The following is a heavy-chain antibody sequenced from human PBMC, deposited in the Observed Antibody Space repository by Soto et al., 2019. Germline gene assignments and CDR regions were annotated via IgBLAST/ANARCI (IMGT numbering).Heavy chain of an antibody. D-gene: IGHD3-22*01. CDR2: IYYSGST. CDR1: GGSISSYY. Sequence: ASETLSLTCTVSGGSISSYYWSWIRQPPGKGLEWIGYIYYSGSTNYNPSLKSRVTISVDTSKNQFSLKLSSVTAADTAVYYCARGHYYDSSGAPNLDYWGQGTLVTVSS. CDR3: ARGHYYDSSGAPNLDY. J-gene: IGHJ4*02. V-gene: IGHV4-59*01.